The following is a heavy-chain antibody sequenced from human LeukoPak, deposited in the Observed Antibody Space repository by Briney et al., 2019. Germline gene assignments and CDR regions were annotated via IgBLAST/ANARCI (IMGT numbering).Heavy chain of an antibody. CDR3: ARYIPSCGGNCNDGFDI. D-gene: IGHD2-21*01. J-gene: IGHJ3*02. Sequence: GGSLRLSCAASGFTVSCNYMTWVRQAPGKGLEWVSVLYSGGDTYYADSVKGRFTISRDNSKNTLYLQLNTLRAEDTAVYYCARYIPSCGGNCNDGFDIWGQGTMVTVSS. CDR1: GFTVSCNY. V-gene: IGHV3-53*01. CDR2: LYSGGDT.